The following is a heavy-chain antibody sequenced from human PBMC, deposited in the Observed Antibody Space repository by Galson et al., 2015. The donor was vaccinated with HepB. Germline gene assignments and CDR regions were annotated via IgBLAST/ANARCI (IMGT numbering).Heavy chain of an antibody. J-gene: IGHJ4*02. Sequence: QSGAEVKKPGESLKISCKGSGYTFSSFWIGWVRQMPGKGLEWMGIIYPGDSDTRYSPSFQGQVTISADKSMSTAYLQWSSLKASDTAMYYCARRYSGTYSYFDYWGQGILVTISS. CDR2: IYPGDSDT. D-gene: IGHD1-26*01. V-gene: IGHV5-51*01. CDR1: GYTFSSFW. CDR3: ARRYSGTYSYFDY.